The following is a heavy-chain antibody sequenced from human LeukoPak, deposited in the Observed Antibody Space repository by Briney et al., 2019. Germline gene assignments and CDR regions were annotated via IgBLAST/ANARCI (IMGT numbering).Heavy chain of an antibody. Sequence: SETLSLTCTVSGYSISSGYYWGWIRQPPGKGLEWIGSIYHSGSTYYNPSLKSRVTISVDTSKNQFSLKLSSVTAADTAVYYCARTHIYDFWSGYPPHFDYWGQGTLVTVSS. CDR3: ARTHIYDFWSGYPPHFDY. J-gene: IGHJ4*02. D-gene: IGHD3-3*01. CDR1: GYSISSGYY. CDR2: IYHSGST. V-gene: IGHV4-38-2*02.